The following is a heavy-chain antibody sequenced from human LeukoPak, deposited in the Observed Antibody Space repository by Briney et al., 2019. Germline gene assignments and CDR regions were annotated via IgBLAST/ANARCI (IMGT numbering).Heavy chain of an antibody. V-gene: IGHV1-8*02. J-gene: IGHJ4*02. D-gene: IGHD6-13*01. CDR2: MNPNSGNT. CDR3: ARGRSSSWYYFDY. Sequence: ASVKVSCKASGGTFSSYAISWVRQAPGQGLEWMGWMNPNSGNTGYAQKFQGRVTMTRNTSISTAYMELSSLRSEDTAVYYCARGRSSSWYYFDYWGQGTLVTVSS. CDR1: GGTFSSYA.